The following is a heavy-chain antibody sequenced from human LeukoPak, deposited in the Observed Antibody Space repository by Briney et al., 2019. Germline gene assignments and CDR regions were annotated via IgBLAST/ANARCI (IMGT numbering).Heavy chain of an antibody. CDR3: AKDEYSSSSYFDY. CDR1: GFTFSSYG. D-gene: IGHD6-6*01. Sequence: GGSLRLSCAGSGFTFSSYGMHWVRQAPGKGLEWVAVISYDGSNKYYADSVKGRFTISRDNSKNTLYLQMNSLRAEDTAVYYCAKDEYSSSSYFDYWGQGTLVTVSS. CDR2: ISYDGSNK. J-gene: IGHJ4*02. V-gene: IGHV3-30*18.